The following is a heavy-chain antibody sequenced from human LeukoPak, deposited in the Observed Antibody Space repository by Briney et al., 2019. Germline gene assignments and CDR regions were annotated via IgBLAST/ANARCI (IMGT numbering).Heavy chain of an antibody. CDR2: FDPEDGET. D-gene: IGHD1-26*01. J-gene: IGHJ6*03. CDR1: GYTLTELS. CDR3: ATDAGGYSGSYSSYYYHMDV. Sequence: GASVKVSCKVSGYTLTELSMHWVRQAPGKGLEWMGGFDPEDGETIYAQKFQGRVTMTEDTSTDTAYMELSSLRSEDTAVYYCATDAGGYSGSYSSYYYHMDVWGKGTTVTVSS. V-gene: IGHV1-24*01.